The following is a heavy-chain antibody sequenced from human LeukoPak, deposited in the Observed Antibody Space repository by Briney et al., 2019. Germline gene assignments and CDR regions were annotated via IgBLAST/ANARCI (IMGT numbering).Heavy chain of an antibody. CDR2: INPNSGGT. CDR1: GGTFSSYA. J-gene: IGHJ4*02. V-gene: IGHV1-2*02. Sequence: ASVKVSCKASGGTFSSYAISWVRQAPGQGLEWMGWINPNSGGTNYAQKFQGRVTMTRDTSISTAYMELSRLRSDDTAVYYCAREYTTVTTDPFGYWGQGTLVTVSS. D-gene: IGHD4-17*01. CDR3: AREYTTVTTDPFGY.